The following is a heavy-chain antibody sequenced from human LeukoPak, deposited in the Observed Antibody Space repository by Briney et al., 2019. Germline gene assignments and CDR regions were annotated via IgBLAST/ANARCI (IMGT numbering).Heavy chain of an antibody. V-gene: IGHV3-30*02. J-gene: IGHJ4*02. CDR1: GFTFSSYC. CDR2: IRSDGSNK. D-gene: IGHD3-22*01. Sequence: GGSLTLSCAASGFTFSSYCMHWVRQAPGKGLEWVAFIRSDGSNKFYADSVKGRFTISRDNSKNTLYLQMKSLRAEDTAVYYCAKDQDVYYYDSSGYPDPFDYWGQGTLVTVSS. CDR3: AKDQDVYYYDSSGYPDPFDY.